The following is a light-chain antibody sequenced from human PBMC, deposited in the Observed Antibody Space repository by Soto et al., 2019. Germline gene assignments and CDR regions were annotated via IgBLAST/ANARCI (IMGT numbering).Light chain of an antibody. CDR2: EVS. Sequence: QYALTQPASVSGSPGQSITISCTGTSSDVGGYNSVSWFQQHPSKAPKLIIYEVSHRPSGVSIRFSGSKSGNTASLTISGLQAEDEADYYCNSYRHSTTLVFGTGTKVTVL. CDR1: SSDVGGYNS. J-gene: IGLJ1*01. CDR3: NSYRHSTTLV. V-gene: IGLV2-14*01.